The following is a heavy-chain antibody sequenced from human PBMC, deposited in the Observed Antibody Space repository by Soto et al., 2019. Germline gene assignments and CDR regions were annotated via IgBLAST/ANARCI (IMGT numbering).Heavy chain of an antibody. CDR2: ISYDGSNK. D-gene: IGHD3-3*01. J-gene: IGHJ3*02. V-gene: IGHV3-30*18. CDR1: GFTFSSYG. Sequence: PGGSLRLSCAASGFTFSSYGMHWVRQAPGKGLEWVAVISYDGSNKYYADSVKGRFTISRDNSKNTLYLQMNSLRAEDTAVYYCAKESLITIFGVVTGDAFDIWGQGTMVTVSS. CDR3: AKESLITIFGVVTGDAFDI.